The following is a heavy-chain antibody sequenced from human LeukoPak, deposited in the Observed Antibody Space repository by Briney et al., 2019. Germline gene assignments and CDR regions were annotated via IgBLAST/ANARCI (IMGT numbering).Heavy chain of an antibody. CDR1: GGSFSGYY. V-gene: IGHV4-34*01. CDR2: INHSGST. J-gene: IGHJ4*02. D-gene: IGHD5-12*01. CDR3: ARGPYSGYEDY. Sequence: SETLSLTCAVYGGSFSGYYWSWIRQPPGKGLEWIGEINHSGSTNYNPSLKSRVTISVDTSKNQCSLKLSSVTAADTAVYYCARGPYSGYEDYWGQGTLVTVSS.